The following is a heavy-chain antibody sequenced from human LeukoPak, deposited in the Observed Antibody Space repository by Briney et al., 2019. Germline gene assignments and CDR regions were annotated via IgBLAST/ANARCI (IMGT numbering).Heavy chain of an antibody. D-gene: IGHD4-17*01. Sequence: SETLFLTCTVSGGAISNAYWSWIRQPPGKGLEWIGYIHHSGSTNYNPSLKSRVTISVDTSKNQFSLKLSSVTAADTAVYYCAREATVTQKRYFDYWGQGTLVTVSS. J-gene: IGHJ4*02. V-gene: IGHV4-59*12. CDR2: IHHSGST. CDR1: GGAISNAY. CDR3: AREATVTQKRYFDY.